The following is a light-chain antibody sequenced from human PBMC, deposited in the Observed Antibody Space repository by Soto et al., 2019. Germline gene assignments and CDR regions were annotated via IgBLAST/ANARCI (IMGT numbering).Light chain of an antibody. CDR3: SSYSTSSTPVV. V-gene: IGLV2-14*01. J-gene: IGLJ2*01. CDR2: EVS. CDR1: NSDVGFYNY. Sequence: QSVLTQPASVSGSPGQSITISCTGTNSDVGFYNYVSWYQQHPGKAPQLMIYEVSNRPSGVSNRFSGSKSGNTASLTISGLQAEDEADYYCSSYSTSSTPVVFGGGTKLTVL.